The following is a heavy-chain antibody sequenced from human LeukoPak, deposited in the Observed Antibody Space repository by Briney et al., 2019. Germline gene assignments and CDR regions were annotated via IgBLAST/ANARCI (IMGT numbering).Heavy chain of an antibody. J-gene: IGHJ4*02. V-gene: IGHV3-23*01. CDR1: GFTFSNYA. Sequence: GGSLRLSCAASGFTFSNYAMSWVRQAPGKGLEWVSGINDRGVDTYYTDSVKGRFTISRDNSRNTLFLQMNSLTAEDTAVYYCAKGSSPLGHFDCWGQGTLVTVSS. CDR3: AKGSSPLGHFDC. D-gene: IGHD6-13*01. CDR2: INDRGVDT.